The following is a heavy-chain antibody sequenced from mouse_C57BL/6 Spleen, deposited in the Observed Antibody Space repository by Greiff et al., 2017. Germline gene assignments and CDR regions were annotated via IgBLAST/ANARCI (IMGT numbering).Heavy chain of an antibody. V-gene: IGHV5-17*01. Sequence: EVQLVESGGGLVKPGGSLKLSCAASGFTFSDYGMHWVRQAPEKGLEWVAYISSGSSNIYYADTVKGRFTISRDNAKNTLYLQMTSLKSEDTAMYYCASDDYDAFGYWGQGTPVTVSA. CDR2: ISSGSSNI. CDR1: GFTFSDYG. CDR3: ASDDYDAFGY. J-gene: IGHJ3*02. D-gene: IGHD2-4*01.